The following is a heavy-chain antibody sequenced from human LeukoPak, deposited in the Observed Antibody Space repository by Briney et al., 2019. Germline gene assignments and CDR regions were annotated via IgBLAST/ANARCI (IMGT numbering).Heavy chain of an antibody. CDR3: VRFSSATDAFDI. V-gene: IGHV4-59*01. D-gene: IGHD6-25*01. J-gene: IGHJ3*02. CDR1: GGSISTYY. Sequence: PSETLSLTCTVSGGSISTYYWNWIRQPPGKGLEWIGYISNSGNTKYSPSLKSRVTMSVDTSKNQFSLNLSSVTAADTAVYYCVRFSSATDAFDIWGQGTMVTVSS. CDR2: ISNSGNT.